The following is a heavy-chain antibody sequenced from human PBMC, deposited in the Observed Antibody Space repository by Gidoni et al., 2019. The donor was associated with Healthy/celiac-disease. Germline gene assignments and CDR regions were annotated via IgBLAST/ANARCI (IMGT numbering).Heavy chain of an antibody. Sequence: EVQMVESGGGLVQPGGSLRLSCAASAFTFSDHYMDWVRQAQGKGLEWVGRTRNKANSYTTEYAASVKGRFTISRDDSKNSLYLQMNSLNTEDTAVYYCAREDFWSGYPFDYWGQGTLVTVSS. CDR3: AREDFWSGYPFDY. V-gene: IGHV3-72*01. CDR2: TRNKANSYTT. CDR1: AFTFSDHY. J-gene: IGHJ4*02. D-gene: IGHD3-3*01.